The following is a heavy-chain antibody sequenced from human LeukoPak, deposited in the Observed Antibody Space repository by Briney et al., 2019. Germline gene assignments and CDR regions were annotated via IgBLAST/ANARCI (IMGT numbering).Heavy chain of an antibody. CDR3: ARGGHYDSSGYFLSIDY. CDR2: IIPIFGTS. CDR1: GGTLSSFA. Sequence: SVKLSCKASGGTLSSFAISWVRQAPRPRLEWMGGIIPIFGTSNYAQKFQGRVTITADKSTSTAYMELSSVRSEDTAVYYCARGGHYDSSGYFLSIDYWGQGTLVTVSS. D-gene: IGHD3-22*01. V-gene: IGHV1-69*06. J-gene: IGHJ4*02.